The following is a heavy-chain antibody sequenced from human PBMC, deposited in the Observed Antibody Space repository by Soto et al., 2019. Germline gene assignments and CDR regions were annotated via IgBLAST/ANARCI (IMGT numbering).Heavy chain of an antibody. Sequence: QGHLVQSGAEVKKPGTSVKVSCKASGYTFTRYGISWVRQAPGQGLEWMGWISGYNGDTNYAQNLQGRVTMTIDTSTSTAYMELRSLTSDDTAVYYCAKNGHPPYYYYGLDVCGQGTTVTVSS. CDR3: AKNGHPPYYYYGLDV. CDR1: GYTFTRYG. V-gene: IGHV1-18*01. J-gene: IGHJ6*02. D-gene: IGHD2-8*01. CDR2: ISGYNGDT.